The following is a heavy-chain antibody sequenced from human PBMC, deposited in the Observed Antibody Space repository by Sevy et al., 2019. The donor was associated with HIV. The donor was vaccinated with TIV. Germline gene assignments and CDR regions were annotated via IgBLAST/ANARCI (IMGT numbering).Heavy chain of an antibody. CDR2: ISGGGGST. Sequence: GESLKISCAASGFTFNSYAISWVRQAPGKGLEWVSSISGGGGSTYYADSVKGRFTISRDNSKNVLSLQMASLRGEDTALYYCAKDRRRVGVPGSSHYAMDVWGQGTMVTVSS. CDR3: AKDRRRVGVPGSSHYAMDV. J-gene: IGHJ6*02. CDR1: GFTFNSYA. V-gene: IGHV3-23*01. D-gene: IGHD2-2*01.